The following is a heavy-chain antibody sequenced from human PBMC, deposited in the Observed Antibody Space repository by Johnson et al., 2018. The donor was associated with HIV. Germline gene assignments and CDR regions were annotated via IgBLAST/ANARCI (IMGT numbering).Heavy chain of an antibody. CDR2: IYSSGTT. D-gene: IGHD4-11*01. J-gene: IGHJ3*02. Sequence: EVQLVESGGGLVQPGGSLRLSCAASGFTFDDYAMHWVRQAPGKGLEWVSLIYSSGTTDYADSVQGRFTISRDNSKNTLYLQMNSLRTEDTAVYYCARDSRYNNYGGGSVGAFDIWGQGTTVTVSS. CDR1: GFTFDDYA. V-gene: IGHV3-66*02. CDR3: ARDSRYNNYGGGSVGAFDI.